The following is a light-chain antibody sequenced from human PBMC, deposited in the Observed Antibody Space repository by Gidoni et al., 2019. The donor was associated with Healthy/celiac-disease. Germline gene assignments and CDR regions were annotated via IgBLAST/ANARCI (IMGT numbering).Light chain of an antibody. CDR1: QSISSW. J-gene: IGKJ3*01. CDR3: QQYNSYRFT. CDR2: DAS. Sequence: DIQMTQSPSTLSASVGDRVTITCRASQSISSWLAWYQQKPGKAPKLLIYDASSLESGVPSRFSGSGSGTEFTLTISSLQPDDFATYYCQQYNSYRFTFXPXTKVEIK. V-gene: IGKV1-5*01.